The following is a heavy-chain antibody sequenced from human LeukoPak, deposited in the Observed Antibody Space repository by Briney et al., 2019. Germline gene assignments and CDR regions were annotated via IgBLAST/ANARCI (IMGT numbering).Heavy chain of an antibody. CDR1: GYTFISYY. CDR3: ARDRTNNWFDP. CDR2: INPSGGST. V-gene: IGHV1-46*01. Sequence: ASVKVSCKASGYTFISYYMHWVRQAPGQGLEWMGIINPSGGSTSYAQKFQGRVTMTRDTSTSTVYMELSSLRSEDTAVYYCARDRTNNWFDPWGQGTLVTVSS. D-gene: IGHD1-14*01. J-gene: IGHJ5*02.